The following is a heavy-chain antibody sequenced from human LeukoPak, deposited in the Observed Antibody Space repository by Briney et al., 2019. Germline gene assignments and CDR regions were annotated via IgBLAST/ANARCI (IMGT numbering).Heavy chain of an antibody. J-gene: IGHJ3*02. D-gene: IGHD6-13*01. V-gene: IGHV3-30-3*02. CDR2: ISSDGNTK. CDR3: AKELKIAPAGTVGFDI. CDR1: GFTFRTYD. Sequence: GPLRLSCAASGFTFRTYDIHWVRQAPGKGLEWVALISSDGNTKHYADSVKGRFTISRDNSKNTLYLQLSSLRAEDTAVYYCAKELKIAPAGTVGFDIWGQGTMVTVSS.